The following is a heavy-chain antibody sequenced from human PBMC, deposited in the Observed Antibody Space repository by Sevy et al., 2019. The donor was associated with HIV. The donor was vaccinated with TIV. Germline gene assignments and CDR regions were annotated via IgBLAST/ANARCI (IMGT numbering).Heavy chain of an antibody. V-gene: IGHV4-39*01. Sequence: SETLSLTCTVSGGSISSSSYYWGWIRQPPGKGLEWIGSIYYSGSTYYNPSLKSRVTISVDTSKNQFSLKLSSVTAADTAVYYCARVVVAAAGMTKGPYYYYGMDVWGQGTTVTVSS. CDR1: GGSISSSSYY. CDR3: ARVVVAAAGMTKGPYYYYGMDV. CDR2: IYYSGST. D-gene: IGHD6-13*01. J-gene: IGHJ6*02.